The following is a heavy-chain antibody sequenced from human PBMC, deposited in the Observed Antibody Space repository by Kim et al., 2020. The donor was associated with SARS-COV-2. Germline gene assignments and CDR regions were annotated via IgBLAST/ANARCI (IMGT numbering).Heavy chain of an antibody. CDR1: GFTFSSYA. D-gene: IGHD6-19*01. J-gene: IGHJ6*02. Sequence: GGSLRLSCAASGFTFSSYAMHWVRQAPGKGLEWVAVISYDGSNKYYADSVKGRFTISRDNSKNTLYLQMNSLRAEDTAVYYCAREQAVAGSYGYYGMDVWGQGTTVTVSS. V-gene: IGHV3-30-3*01. CDR3: AREQAVAGSYGYYGMDV. CDR2: ISYDGSNK.